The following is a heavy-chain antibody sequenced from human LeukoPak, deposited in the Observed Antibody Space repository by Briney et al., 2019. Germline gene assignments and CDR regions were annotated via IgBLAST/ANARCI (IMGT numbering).Heavy chain of an antibody. V-gene: IGHV3-7*01. Sequence: GGSLRLSCAASGFTLRSYWMTWVRQYPGKGLEWVANIKQDGSETYYADSVKGRFTISRDNAKRSLYLQMNSLRAEDTAVYYCARDGELGSPADAFDIWGQGTMVTVSS. CDR3: ARDGELGSPADAFDI. D-gene: IGHD1-26*01. J-gene: IGHJ3*02. CDR1: GFTLRSYW. CDR2: IKQDGSET.